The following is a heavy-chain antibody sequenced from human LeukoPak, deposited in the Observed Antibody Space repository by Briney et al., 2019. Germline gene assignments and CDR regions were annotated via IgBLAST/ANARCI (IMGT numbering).Heavy chain of an antibody. J-gene: IGHJ4*02. CDR1: GYTFANYY. CDR3: ARGSVTTDASFGY. Sequence: ASVKVSCKASGYTFANYYIHWVRQAPGQGLEWMGKISPTGDSISYAQRFRGRVTMTTDTSTITVYMELSNLRSEDTSMYYCARGSVTTDASFGYWGQGTLVTVSS. V-gene: IGHV1-46*01. D-gene: IGHD4-17*01. CDR2: ISPTGDSI.